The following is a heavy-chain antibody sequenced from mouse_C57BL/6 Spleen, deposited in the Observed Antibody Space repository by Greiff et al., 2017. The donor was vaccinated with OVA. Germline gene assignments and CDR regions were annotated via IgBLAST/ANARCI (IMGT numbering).Heavy chain of an antibody. CDR3: ARVAYYAMDY. CDR2: IYPGDGDT. J-gene: IGHJ4*01. CDR1: GYAFSSSW. Sequence: QVQLKESGPELVKPGASVKISCKASGYAFSSSWMNWVKQRPGKGLEWLGRIYPGDGDTNYNGKFKGKATLTADKSSSTAYMQLSSLTSEDSAVYFCARVAYYAMDYWGQGTSVTVSS. V-gene: IGHV1-82*01.